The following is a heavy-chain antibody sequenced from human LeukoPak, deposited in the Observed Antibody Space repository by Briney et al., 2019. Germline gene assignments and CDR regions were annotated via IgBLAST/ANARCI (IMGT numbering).Heavy chain of an antibody. D-gene: IGHD5-18*01. CDR1: GYTFISYY. V-gene: IGHV1-46*01. J-gene: IGHJ4*02. Sequence: ASVKVSCKASGYTFISYYIHWVRQAPGQGLEWMGIISPSGGGTNYVQKFQGRVTMTRDTSTSTAYMELSSLRSEDTAVYYCARSGYSLGYWGQGTLVTVSS. CDR2: ISPSGGGT. CDR3: ARSGYSLGY.